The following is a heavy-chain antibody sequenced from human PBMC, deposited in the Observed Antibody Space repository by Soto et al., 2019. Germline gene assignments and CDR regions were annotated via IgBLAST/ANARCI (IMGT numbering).Heavy chain of an antibody. D-gene: IGHD4-17*01. Sequence: GASVKVSCKASGGTFSSYTISWVRQAPGQGLEWMGRIIPILGIANYAQKFQGRVTITADKSTSTAYMELSSLRSEDTAVYYCARDFEDYGVVAYFDYWGQGTLVTVSS. J-gene: IGHJ4*02. CDR2: IIPILGIA. CDR1: GGTFSSYT. CDR3: ARDFEDYGVVAYFDY. V-gene: IGHV1-69*04.